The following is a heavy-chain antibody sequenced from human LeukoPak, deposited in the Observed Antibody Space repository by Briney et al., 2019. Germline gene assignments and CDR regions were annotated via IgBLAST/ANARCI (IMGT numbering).Heavy chain of an antibody. Sequence: GGSLRLSCAASGFSFSLSNMNWVRQAPGKGLEWVSYISSTNGHTYYADSVNGRFTISRDTAKNSLYLQMNSLRVEDTTIYFCARDRDSSGLYGGADLWGQGVLVTVSA. V-gene: IGHV3-21*03. CDR2: ISSTNGHT. D-gene: IGHD6-19*01. J-gene: IGHJ5*02. CDR3: ARDRDSSGLYGGADL. CDR1: GFSFSLSN.